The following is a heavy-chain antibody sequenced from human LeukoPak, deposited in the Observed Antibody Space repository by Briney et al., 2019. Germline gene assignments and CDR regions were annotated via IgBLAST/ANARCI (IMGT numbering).Heavy chain of an antibody. V-gene: IGHV3-48*03. Sequence: GGSLRLCCVGSRLTFSGFEMNWVRQAPGKGLEWVSYIKDDGSLKTYADSVKGRFTISRDNAKKSMFLQMNSLRAEETAVYKCVKWGVEAGMDYWGQGTLVTVTS. D-gene: IGHD6-19*01. CDR1: RLTFSGFE. CDR3: VKWGVEAGMDY. CDR2: IKDDGSLK. J-gene: IGHJ4*02.